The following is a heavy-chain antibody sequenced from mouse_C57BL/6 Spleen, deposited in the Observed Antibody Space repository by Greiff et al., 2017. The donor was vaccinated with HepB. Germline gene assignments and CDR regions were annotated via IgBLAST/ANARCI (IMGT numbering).Heavy chain of an antibody. V-gene: IGHV1-74*01. Sequence: QVQLQQPGAELVKPGASVKVSCKASGYTFTSYWMHWVKQRPGQGLEWIGRIHPSDSDTNYNQKFKGKATLTVDESSSTAYMQLSSLTSEDSAVYYCAMGPYYSNSVSMDYWGQGTSVTVSS. CDR1: GYTFTSYW. CDR3: AMGPYYSNSVSMDY. D-gene: IGHD2-5*01. CDR2: IHPSDSDT. J-gene: IGHJ4*01.